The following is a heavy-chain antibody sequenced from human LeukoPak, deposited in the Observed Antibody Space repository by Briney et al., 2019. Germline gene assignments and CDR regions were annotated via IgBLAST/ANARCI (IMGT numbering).Heavy chain of an antibody. J-gene: IGHJ4*02. CDR1: GGSISSGGYY. V-gene: IGHV4-31*03. Sequence: SETLSLTCTVSGGSISSGGYYWSWIRQHPGKGLEWIGYIYYSGSTYYSPSLKSRVTISVDTSKNQFSLKLSSVTAADTAVYYCARGGALGPPYFDYWGQGTLVTVSS. CDR2: IYYSGST. D-gene: IGHD3-16*01. CDR3: ARGGALGPPYFDY.